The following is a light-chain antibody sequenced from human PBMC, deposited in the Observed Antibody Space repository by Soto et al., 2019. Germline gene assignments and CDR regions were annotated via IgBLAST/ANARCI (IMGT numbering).Light chain of an antibody. V-gene: IGKV1-39*01. CDR1: QGITSY. CDR2: TAF. Sequence: DIQMTQSPPSLSASVGDRVTITCRASQGITSYLNWYQQKPGKVPKLLIYTAFNLQGGVPSRFSGSGTGTEFTLTLSSLQPEDSATYFCQQSHSIPYTFGQGTKVQIK. J-gene: IGKJ2*01. CDR3: QQSHSIPYT.